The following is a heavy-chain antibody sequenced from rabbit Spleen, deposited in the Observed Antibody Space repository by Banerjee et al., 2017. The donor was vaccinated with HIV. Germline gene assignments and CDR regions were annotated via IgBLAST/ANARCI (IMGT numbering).Heavy chain of an antibody. J-gene: IGHJ4*01. Sequence: QSLEESGGDLVKPGASLTLTCKASGFSFSSGYYICWVRQAPGKGLEWIACIDTGRRGTTYYASWAKGRFTISRTSSTTVTLQMTSLTAADTATYFCARGSAAMTMMITGYYLNLWGQGTLVTVS. CDR1: GFSFSSGYY. V-gene: IGHV1S40*01. CDR2: IDTGRRGTT. CDR3: ARGSAAMTMMITGYYLNL. D-gene: IGHD2-1*01.